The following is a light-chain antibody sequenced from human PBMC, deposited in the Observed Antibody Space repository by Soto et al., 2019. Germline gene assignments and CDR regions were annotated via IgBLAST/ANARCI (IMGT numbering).Light chain of an antibody. CDR3: QQYGSSPWT. J-gene: IGKJ1*01. CDR1: QSVSSSY. CDR2: GAS. V-gene: IGKV3-20*01. Sequence: EIVMAQSPATLSVSPGGRVTLSCRASQSVSSSYLAWYQQKPGQAPRLLIYGASSRATGIPDRFSGSGSGTDFTLTISRLEPEDFAVYYCQQYGSSPWTFGQGTKVDIK.